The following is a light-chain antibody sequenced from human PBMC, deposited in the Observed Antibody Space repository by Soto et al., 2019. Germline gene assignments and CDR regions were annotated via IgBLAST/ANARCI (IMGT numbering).Light chain of an antibody. CDR3: QQYNNWPQT. Sequence: IVLTQSPATLSLSPGERATLSCRARQTVSTYLSWYQHKPGQAPRLLIYGASNRATGIPARFSGSGSGTDFTLTISSLEPEDFAVYYCQQYNNWPQTFGQGTNVDIK. CDR1: QTVSTY. J-gene: IGKJ1*01. CDR2: GAS. V-gene: IGKV3-11*01.